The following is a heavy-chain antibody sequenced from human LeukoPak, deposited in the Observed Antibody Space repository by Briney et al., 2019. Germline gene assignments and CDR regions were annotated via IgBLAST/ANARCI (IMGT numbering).Heavy chain of an antibody. J-gene: IGHJ4*02. Sequence: PGGSLRLSCAASGFTFSSYEMNWVRQAPGKGLEWVAYISGSSSTRYYADSVKGRFTISRDNAKNSLSLQMDSLRAEDTAVYYCARDSDISGYTPYFFTDWGQGTLVTVSS. CDR1: GFTFSSYE. D-gene: IGHD3-22*01. CDR2: ISGSSSTR. V-gene: IGHV3-48*03. CDR3: ARDSDISGYTPYFFTD.